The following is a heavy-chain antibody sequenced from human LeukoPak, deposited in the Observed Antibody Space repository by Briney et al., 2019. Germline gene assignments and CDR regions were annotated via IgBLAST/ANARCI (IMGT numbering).Heavy chain of an antibody. CDR2: IIPIFGTA. Sequence: GASVKVSCKASGGTFSSYAISWVRQAPGQGLEWMGGIIPIFGTANYAQKFQGRVTITTDESTSTAYMELSSLRSEDTAVYYCARSLLGAGSYFFAGEGFDPWGQGTLVTVSS. V-gene: IGHV1-69*05. D-gene: IGHD3-10*01. J-gene: IGHJ5*02. CDR1: GGTFSSYA. CDR3: ARSLLGAGSYFFAGEGFDP.